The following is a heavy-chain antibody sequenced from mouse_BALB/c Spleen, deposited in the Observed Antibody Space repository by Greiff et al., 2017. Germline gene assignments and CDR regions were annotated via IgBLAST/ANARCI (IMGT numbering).Heavy chain of an antibody. V-gene: IGHV1-63*02. CDR1: GYTFTNYW. D-gene: IGHD1-1*01. Sequence: LQESGAELVRPGTSVKISCKASGYTFTNYWLGWVKQRPGHGLEWIGDIYPGGGYTNYNEKFKGKATLTADTSSSTAYMQLSSLTSEDSAVYFCARPATVVARGFAYWGQGTLVTVSA. CDR2: IYPGGGYT. J-gene: IGHJ3*01. CDR3: ARPATVVARGFAY.